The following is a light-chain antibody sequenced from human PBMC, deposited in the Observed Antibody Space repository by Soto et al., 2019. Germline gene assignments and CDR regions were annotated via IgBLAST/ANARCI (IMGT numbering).Light chain of an antibody. J-gene: IGKJ5*01. Sequence: EIVLTQSPGTLSLSPGERATLSCRASQSVSSNYLACLQQKPGQPPRLLIYDAYNRATGIPPRFSGSGSGTDFPLTISSLEPEDSAVYYCQQRHMWPITFGQGTRLEIK. CDR1: QSVSSNY. CDR2: DAY. V-gene: IGKV3D-20*02. CDR3: QQRHMWPIT.